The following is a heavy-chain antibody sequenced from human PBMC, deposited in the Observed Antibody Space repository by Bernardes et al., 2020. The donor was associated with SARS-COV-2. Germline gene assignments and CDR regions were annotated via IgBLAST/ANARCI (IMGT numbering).Heavy chain of an antibody. D-gene: IGHD1-1*01. Sequence: SETLSLTCAVSGYSISSGYYWGWIRPPPGKGLEWIGSIYHSGNTYYNPSLKSRVTISVDTSKNQFSLKLSSVTAADTAVYYCASTFSYYYYGMDVWGLGTTVTVTS. CDR3: ASTFSYYYYGMDV. J-gene: IGHJ6*02. CDR2: IYHSGNT. V-gene: IGHV4-38-2*01. CDR1: GYSISSGYY.